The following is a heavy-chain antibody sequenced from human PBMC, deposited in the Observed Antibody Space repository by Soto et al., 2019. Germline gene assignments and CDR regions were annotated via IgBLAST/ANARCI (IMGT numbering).Heavy chain of an antibody. CDR2: MNPNSGNT. Sequence: SVKVSCKASGYTFTSYDINWVRQATGQGLEWMGWMNPNSGNTGYAQKFQGRVTMTRNTSISTAYMELSSLRSEDTAVYYCARGTHRYCSSTSCYDNWFDPWGQGTLVTVSS. D-gene: IGHD2-2*01. CDR3: ARGTHRYCSSTSCYDNWFDP. CDR1: GYTFTSYD. V-gene: IGHV1-8*01. J-gene: IGHJ5*02.